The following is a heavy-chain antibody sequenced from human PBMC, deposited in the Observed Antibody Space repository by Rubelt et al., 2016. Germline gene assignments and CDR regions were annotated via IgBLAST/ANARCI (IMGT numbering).Heavy chain of an antibody. CDR3: AKPTMVRGVSYYFDY. D-gene: IGHD3-10*01. J-gene: IGHJ4*02. CDR2: IYSGGTT. V-gene: IGHV3-66*02. Sequence: GKGLEWVSAIYSGGTTYYADSVTGRFTISRDNSKNTLYLQMNSLRAEDTAVYYCAKPTMVRGVSYYFDYWGQGTLVTVSS.